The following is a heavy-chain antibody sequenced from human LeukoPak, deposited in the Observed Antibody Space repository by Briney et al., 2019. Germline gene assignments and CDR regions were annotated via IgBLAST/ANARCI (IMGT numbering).Heavy chain of an antibody. D-gene: IGHD3-16*01. V-gene: IGHV4-39*01. CDR2: IYYSGST. CDR3: ARRHSLGGFDY. J-gene: IGHJ4*02. CDR1: GGSISSSSYY. Sequence: PSETLSLTCTVSGGSISSSSYYWGWIRQPPGKGLEWIGSIYYSGSTYYNPSLKSRVTISVDTSKNQFSLKLSSVTAADTAVYYCARRHSLGGFDYWGQGTLVTASS.